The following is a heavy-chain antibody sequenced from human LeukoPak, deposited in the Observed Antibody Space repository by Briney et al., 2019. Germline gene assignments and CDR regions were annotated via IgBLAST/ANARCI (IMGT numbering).Heavy chain of an antibody. V-gene: IGHV4-39*07. J-gene: IGHJ3*02. D-gene: IGHD3-10*01. CDR1: GGSISSGSYY. CDR3: ARGPRMVRGVRGAFDI. CDR2: IYYSGST. Sequence: SETLSLTCTVSGGSISSGSYYWGWIRQPPGKGLEWIGSIYYSGSTYYNPSLKSRVTISVDTSKNQFSQKLSSVTAADTAVYYCARGPRMVRGVRGAFDIWGQGTMVTVSS.